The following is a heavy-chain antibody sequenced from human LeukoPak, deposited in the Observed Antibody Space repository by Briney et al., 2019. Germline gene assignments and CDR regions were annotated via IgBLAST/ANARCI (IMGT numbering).Heavy chain of an antibody. CDR2: ISSDGSGQ. J-gene: IGHJ4*02. CDR1: GFTFSSWP. D-gene: IGHD6-19*01. Sequence: GGSLRLSCAASGFTFSSWPMHWVRQTPGKGLEWLAVISSDGSGQSYAPPVQGRFPNPRDNSKNTLFLEMNSLKIEDTAVYFCAREGGSSGRAGYCDYWGQGTLVTVSS. CDR3: AREGGSSGRAGYCDY. V-gene: IGHV3-30*04.